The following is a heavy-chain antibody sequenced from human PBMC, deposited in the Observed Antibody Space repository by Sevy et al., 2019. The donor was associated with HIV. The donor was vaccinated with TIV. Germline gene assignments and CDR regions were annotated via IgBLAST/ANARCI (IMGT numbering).Heavy chain of an antibody. CDR1: GYTFTGYY. Sequence: ASVKVSCKASGYTFTGYYMHWVRQAPGQGLEWMGWINPNSGGTNYAQKFQGWVTMTRDTSISTAYMELSRLRSDETAVYYCAREGSSWYLGYYYYGMDVWGQGTTVTVSS. J-gene: IGHJ6*02. D-gene: IGHD6-13*01. CDR2: INPNSGGT. V-gene: IGHV1-2*04. CDR3: AREGSSWYLGYYYYGMDV.